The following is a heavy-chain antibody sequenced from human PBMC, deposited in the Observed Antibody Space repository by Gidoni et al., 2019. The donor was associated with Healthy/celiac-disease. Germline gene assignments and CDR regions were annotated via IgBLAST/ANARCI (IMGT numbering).Heavy chain of an antibody. D-gene: IGHD2-2*01. Sequence: EAQLVESGGGLVQPRGSLSLSCAATGFTSSSYWMHWVREAPGKGLVWGSRINCDGSSTSYADSVKGRFTISRDNAKNTLYLQMISLRAEDTAVYYCARGGDVVVPAAIYWGQGTLVTVSS. CDR2: INCDGSST. J-gene: IGHJ4*02. V-gene: IGHV3-74*01. CDR1: GFTSSSYW. CDR3: ARGGDVVVPAAIY.